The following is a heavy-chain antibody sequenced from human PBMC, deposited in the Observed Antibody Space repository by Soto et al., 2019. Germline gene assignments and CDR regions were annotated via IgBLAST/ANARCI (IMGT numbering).Heavy chain of an antibody. Sequence: GGSLRLSCAASGFTFSSYAMSWVRQAPGKGLEWVSAISGSGGSTYYADSVKGRFTISRDNSKNTLYLQMNSLRAEDTAVYYCAKDSRGRIAVAGTPGMDVWGQGTTVTVSS. D-gene: IGHD6-19*01. CDR3: AKDSRGRIAVAGTPGMDV. J-gene: IGHJ6*02. V-gene: IGHV3-23*01. CDR1: GFTFSSYA. CDR2: ISGSGGST.